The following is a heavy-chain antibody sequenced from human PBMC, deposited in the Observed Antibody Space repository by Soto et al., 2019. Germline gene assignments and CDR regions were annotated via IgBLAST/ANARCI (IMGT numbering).Heavy chain of an antibody. CDR1: GFTFSSYA. J-gene: IGHJ4*02. CDR2: ISYDGSNK. CDR3: ARGYYDFWSGYYSGVSGFDY. Sequence: GGSLRLSCAASGFTFSSYAMHWVRQAPGKGLEWVAVISYDGSNKYYADSVKGRFTISRDNSKNTLYLQMNSLRAEDMAVYYCARGYYDFWSGYYSGVSGFDYWGQGTLVTVSS. D-gene: IGHD3-3*01. V-gene: IGHV3-30-3*01.